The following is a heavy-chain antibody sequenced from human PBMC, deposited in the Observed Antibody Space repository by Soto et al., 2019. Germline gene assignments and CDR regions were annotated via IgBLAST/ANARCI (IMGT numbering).Heavy chain of an antibody. CDR2: IDPSDSYT. D-gene: IGHD3-9*01. V-gene: IGHV5-10-1*01. Sequence: PGESLKISCKGSGYSFTGYWISWVRQMPGKGLEWMGRIDPSDSYTNYSPSFQGHVTISAEKSISTAYLQWSSLKASDTAMYYCARSESPPDLLTGYYTAPSYGMDVWGQGTTVTVSS. CDR3: ARSESPPDLLTGYYTAPSYGMDV. J-gene: IGHJ6*02. CDR1: GYSFTGYW.